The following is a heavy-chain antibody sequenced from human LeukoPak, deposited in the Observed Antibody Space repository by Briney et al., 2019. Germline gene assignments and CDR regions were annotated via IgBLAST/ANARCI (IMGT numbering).Heavy chain of an antibody. CDR3: VRSVFS. D-gene: IGHD2-8*01. CDR2: ISGSGGST. CDR1: GFTFSSYA. V-gene: IGHV3-23*01. J-gene: IGHJ5*02. Sequence: GGSLRLSCAASGFTFSSYAMSWVRQAPGKGLEWVSAISGSGGSTYYADSVRGRFTISRDNSRNTVDLQMNRLRAEDTAVYFCVRSVFSWGQGTRVTVSS.